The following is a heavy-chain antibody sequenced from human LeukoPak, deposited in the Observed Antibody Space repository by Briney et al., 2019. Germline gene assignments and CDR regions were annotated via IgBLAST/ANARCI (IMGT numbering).Heavy chain of an antibody. CDR3: AIHRIVVVPAATFDF. CDR2: IYYSGST. V-gene: IGHV4-39*01. D-gene: IGHD2-2*01. Sequence: SETLSLTCTVSGGSISSSSYYWGWIRQPPGKGLEWIGSIYYSGSTYYNPSLKSRVTISVDTSKNQFSLKLSSVTAADTAVYYCAIHRIVVVPAATFDFWGQGTLVTVSS. J-gene: IGHJ4*02. CDR1: GGSISSSSYY.